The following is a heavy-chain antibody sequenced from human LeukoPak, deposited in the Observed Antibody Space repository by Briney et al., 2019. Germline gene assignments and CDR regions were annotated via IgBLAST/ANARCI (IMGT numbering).Heavy chain of an antibody. CDR3: AKKLLWFGELEDY. CDR1: GFTFSTYG. D-gene: IGHD3-10*01. Sequence: PGGSLRFSGAASGFTFSTYGMSWVRQAPGKGLEWVSSISGSGASTYYADSVKGRFTISRDNSKNTLYLQMNSLRAEDTAVYYCAKKLLWFGELEDYWGQGTLVTVSS. CDR2: ISGSGAST. V-gene: IGHV3-23*01. J-gene: IGHJ4*02.